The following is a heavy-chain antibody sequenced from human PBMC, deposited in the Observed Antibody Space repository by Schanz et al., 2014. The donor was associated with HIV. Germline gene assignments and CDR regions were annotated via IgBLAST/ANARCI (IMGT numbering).Heavy chain of an antibody. CDR3: ASTVYPYTGSSDYYYGMDV. J-gene: IGHJ6*02. Sequence: QVQLVESGGGVVQPGRSLRLSCAAAGFTFTTYAMHWARQTPGKGLEWVALISYDGSYKYYADSVKGRFTISRDNSKKALYLQMNSLRVEDTAVYYCASTVYPYTGSSDYYYGMDVWGQGTTVTVSS. D-gene: IGHD6-6*01. CDR2: ISYDGSYK. CDR1: GFTFTTYA. V-gene: IGHV3-33*05.